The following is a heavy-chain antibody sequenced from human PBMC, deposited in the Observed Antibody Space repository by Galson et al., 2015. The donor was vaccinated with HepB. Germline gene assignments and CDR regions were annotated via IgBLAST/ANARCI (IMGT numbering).Heavy chain of an antibody. CDR2: TWYDGTNE. V-gene: IGHV3-33*06. Sequence: SLRLSCAASGFTFSNYGMHWVRQAPGKGLEWVAVTWYDGTNEYYADSVNDRFIISRDNSKNTLYLQMNSLGVEDTAIYYCAKFGGVANAYNWDALDIWGQGTMVIVSS. D-gene: IGHD5-24*01. CDR1: GFTFSNYG. CDR3: AKFGGVANAYNWDALDI. J-gene: IGHJ3*02.